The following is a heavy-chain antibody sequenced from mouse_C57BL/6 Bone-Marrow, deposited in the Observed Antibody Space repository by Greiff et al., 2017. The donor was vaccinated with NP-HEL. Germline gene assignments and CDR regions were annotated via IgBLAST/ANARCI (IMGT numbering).Heavy chain of an antibody. CDR2: IDPSDSYT. V-gene: IGHV1-69*01. J-gene: IGHJ1*03. CDR3: ARSGARYFDV. Sequence: QVQLQQPGAELVMPGASVKLSCKASGYTFTSHWMHWVKQRPGQGLEWIGEIDPSDSYTNYNQKFKGKSTLTVDKSSSTAYMQLCSLTSEDSAVYYCARSGARYFDVWGTGTTVTVSS. CDR1: GYTFTSHW.